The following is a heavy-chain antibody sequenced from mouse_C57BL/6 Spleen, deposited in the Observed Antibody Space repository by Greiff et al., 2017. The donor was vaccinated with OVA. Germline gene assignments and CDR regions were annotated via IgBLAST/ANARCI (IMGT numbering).Heavy chain of an antibody. V-gene: IGHV5-9-1*02. D-gene: IGHD1-1*01. Sequence: EVKLMESGEGLVKPGGSLKLSCAASGFTFSSYAMSWVRQTPEKRLEWVAYISSGGDYIYYADTVKGRFTISRDNARNTLYLQMSSLKSEDTAMYYCTRGRYYYGSSYVPSYAMDYWGQGTSVTVSS. CDR1: GFTFSSYA. CDR2: ISSGGDYI. J-gene: IGHJ4*01. CDR3: TRGRYYYGSSYVPSYAMDY.